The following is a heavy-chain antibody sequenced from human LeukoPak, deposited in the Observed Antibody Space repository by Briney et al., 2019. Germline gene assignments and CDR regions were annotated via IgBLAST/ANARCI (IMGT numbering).Heavy chain of an antibody. CDR1: GALISSGSYY. Sequence: RASETLSLTCTVSGALISSGSYYWSWIRQPAGKGLEWIGRMYTSGSTNYNSSLKSRVTISVDTSKNQFSLKLSSVTAADTAVYYCARDREHIVLLPGAKRKTWYFDYWGQGTLVTVSS. J-gene: IGHJ4*02. CDR3: ARDREHIVLLPGAKRKTWYFDY. V-gene: IGHV4-61*02. CDR2: MYTSGST. D-gene: IGHD2-2*01.